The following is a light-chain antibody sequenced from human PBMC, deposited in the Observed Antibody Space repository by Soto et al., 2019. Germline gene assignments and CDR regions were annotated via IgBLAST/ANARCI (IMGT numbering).Light chain of an antibody. V-gene: IGKV3-11*01. CDR2: DAS. CDR1: QSVSNY. Sequence: EIVLTQSPATLSSLPGDRVTLSCRASQSVSNYLAWYQQKPGQAPRLLIYDASNRATDIPARFSGSGSGTDFTLTISSLEPEDFAVYYCQQRSNWPPFTFGQGTRLEIK. CDR3: QQRSNWPPFT. J-gene: IGKJ5*01.